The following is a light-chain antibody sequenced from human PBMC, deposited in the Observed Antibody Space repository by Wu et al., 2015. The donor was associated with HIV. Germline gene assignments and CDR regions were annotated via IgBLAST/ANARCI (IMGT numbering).Light chain of an antibody. CDR3: QQYNNWPPDS. J-gene: IGKJ2*03. CDR1: QSVSSSY. CDR2: GAS. V-gene: IGKV3-20*01. Sequence: EIVLTQSPGTLSLSRGERATLSCRASQSVSSSYLAWYQQKPGQAPRLLIYGASSRATGIPDRFSGSGSGTEFTLTISSLQSEDFAVYYCQQYNNWPPDSFGQGTKLEIK.